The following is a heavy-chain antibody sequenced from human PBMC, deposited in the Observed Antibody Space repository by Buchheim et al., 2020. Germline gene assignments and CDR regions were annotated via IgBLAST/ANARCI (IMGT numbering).Heavy chain of an antibody. D-gene: IGHD6-6*01. CDR1: GDSISSSSYY. J-gene: IGHJ6*02. CDR2: IYYTGTT. Sequence: QLQLQESGPGLVKPSETLSLSCTVSGDSISSSSYYWGWVRQPPGKGLEWIGSIYYTGTTYYQPSLKRRVTISVDTSKNQFSLNLSSVTAADTAVYYCARDFPQLVPYYYYGMDVWGQGTT. V-gene: IGHV4-39*02. CDR3: ARDFPQLVPYYYYGMDV.